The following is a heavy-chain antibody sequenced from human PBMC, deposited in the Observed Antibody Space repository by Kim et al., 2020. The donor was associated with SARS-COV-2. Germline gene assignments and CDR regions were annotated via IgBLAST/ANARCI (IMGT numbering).Heavy chain of an antibody. D-gene: IGHD6-13*01. Sequence: SETLSLTCSISGGSISIYHWNWVRQPPGKGLEWIGNIYYSGNTDYNPSLKSRVSISVDTSKNQFSLKLTSVTAADTALYYCARSPSSWENFFDYWGQGAL. J-gene: IGHJ4*02. CDR1: GGSISIYH. CDR2: IYYSGNT. CDR3: ARSPSSWENFFDY. V-gene: IGHV4-59*12.